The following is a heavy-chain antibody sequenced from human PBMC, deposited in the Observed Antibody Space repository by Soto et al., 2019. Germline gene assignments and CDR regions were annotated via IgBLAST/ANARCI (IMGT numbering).Heavy chain of an antibody. CDR2: ISGSGGST. CDR1: GFTFSSYA. CDR3: AKVNVRLLWFGEPNYYYGMDV. J-gene: IGHJ6*02. Sequence: EVQLLESGGGLVQPGGSLRLSCAASGFTFSSYAMSWVRQAPGKGLEWVSAISGSGGSTYYADSVKGRFTISRDNSKNTLYLQMNSLRAEDTAVYYCAKVNVRLLWFGEPNYYYGMDVWGQGTTVTVSS. D-gene: IGHD3-10*01. V-gene: IGHV3-23*01.